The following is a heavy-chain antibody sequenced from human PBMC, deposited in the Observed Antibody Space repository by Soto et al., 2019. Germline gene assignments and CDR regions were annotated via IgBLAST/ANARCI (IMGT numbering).Heavy chain of an antibody. J-gene: IGHJ6*02. CDR1: GDSVSSNSAA. V-gene: IGHV6-1*01. CDR3: ARDQGWNYVSRYYYYGMDV. CDR2: TYYRSKWYN. Sequence: SQTLSLTCAISGDSVSSNSAAWNWIRQSPSRGLEWLGRTYYRSKWYNDYAVSVKSRITINPDTSKNQFSLQLNSVTPEDTAVYYCARDQGWNYVSRYYYYGMDVWGQGTTVTVSS. D-gene: IGHD1-7*01.